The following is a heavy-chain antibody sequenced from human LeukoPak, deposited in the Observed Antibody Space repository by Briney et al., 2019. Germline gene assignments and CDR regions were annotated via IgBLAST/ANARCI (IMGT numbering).Heavy chain of an antibody. CDR3: AGAKIGVAGFFDN. D-gene: IGHD6-19*01. Sequence: PSETLSLTCFVSGGSISSYYWSWIRQPPGKGLEWIGCMYYSGKTSHNPSLKSRLTISVDTSKNQFSLKLTSVTAADTAVYYCAGAKIGVAGFFDNWGQGNLVTVSS. CDR1: GGSISSYY. J-gene: IGHJ4*02. V-gene: IGHV4-59*08. CDR2: MYYSGKT.